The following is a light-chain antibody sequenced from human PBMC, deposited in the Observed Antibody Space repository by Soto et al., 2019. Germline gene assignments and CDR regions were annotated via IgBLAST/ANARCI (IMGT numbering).Light chain of an antibody. CDR2: EVI. J-gene: IGLJ2*01. V-gene: IGLV2-18*01. CDR3: SFYTSGSTVL. Sequence: QSALTQPPSVSGSPGQSVTISCTRTGSDVGSYNRVSWYQQPPGTAPKLIIYEVIYRPSGVPDRFSGSKSGNTASLTISRLQSEDEADYYCSFYTSGSTVLFGGGTKVTVL. CDR1: GSDVGSYNR.